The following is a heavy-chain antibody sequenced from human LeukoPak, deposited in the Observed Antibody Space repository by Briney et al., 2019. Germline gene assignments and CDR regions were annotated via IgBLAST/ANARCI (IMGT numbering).Heavy chain of an antibody. CDR2: IRYDGSNK. CDR3: ARDSSSGWYHGY. V-gene: IGHV3-30*02. Sequence: GGSLRLSCAASGFTFSSYGMHWVRQAPGKGLEWVAFIRYDGSNKYYADSVKGRFTISRDNSKNTLYLQVNSLRAEDTAVYYCARDSSSGWYHGYWGQGTLVTVSS. J-gene: IGHJ4*02. CDR1: GFTFSSYG. D-gene: IGHD6-19*01.